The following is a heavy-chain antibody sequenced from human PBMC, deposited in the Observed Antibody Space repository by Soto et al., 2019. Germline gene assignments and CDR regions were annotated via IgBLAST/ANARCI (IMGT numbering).Heavy chain of an antibody. CDR3: ARRNILGLVDY. CDR1: GDSVSRGPHY. CDR2: VYGIRTT. V-gene: IGHV4-61*01. Sequence: SGTLSLTCTVSGDSVSRGPHYWSWIRQPPGRRLEWLGYVYGIRTTNTNPSLKNRVTISKDPSNNQFSLRLASVTAADTAVYYCARRNILGLVDYWGRGALVTVSS. D-gene: IGHD1-1*01. J-gene: IGHJ4*02.